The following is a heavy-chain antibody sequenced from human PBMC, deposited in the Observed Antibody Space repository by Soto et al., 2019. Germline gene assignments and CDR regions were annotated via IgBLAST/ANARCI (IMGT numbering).Heavy chain of an antibody. Sequence: QVQLVESGGGVVQPGRSLRLSCAASGFTFNNYGMQWVRQAPGKGLEWVATISNDGSDKYYADSVKGRLTISRDNSKNTVYLQMNSLRAEETAVYYCAKDQGIAASHGIDWGQGTMVTVSS. CDR1: GFTFNNYG. V-gene: IGHV3-30*18. CDR3: AKDQGIAASHGID. J-gene: IGHJ3*01. CDR2: ISNDGSDK. D-gene: IGHD6-13*01.